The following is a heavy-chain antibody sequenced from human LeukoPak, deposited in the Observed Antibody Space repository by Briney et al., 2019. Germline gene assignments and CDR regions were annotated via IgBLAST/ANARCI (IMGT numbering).Heavy chain of an antibody. V-gene: IGHV3-11*04. J-gene: IGHJ6*02. Sequence: PGGSLRLSCAASGFTFSDYYMSWIRQAPGKGLEWVSYISSSGSTIYYADSVKGRFTISRDNSKNTLYLQMNSLRAEDTAVYYCATSGSYYVAEDGDYYGMDVWGQGTTVTVSS. CDR3: ATSGSYYVAEDGDYYGMDV. CDR2: ISSSGSTI. CDR1: GFTFSDYY. D-gene: IGHD1-26*01.